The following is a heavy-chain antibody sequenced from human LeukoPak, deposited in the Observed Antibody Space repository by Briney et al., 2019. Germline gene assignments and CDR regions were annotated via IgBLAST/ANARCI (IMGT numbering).Heavy chain of an antibody. J-gene: IGHJ4*02. CDR1: GFTFSIYG. D-gene: IGHD3-22*01. CDR2: IQYDGSNK. Sequence: GGSLRLSCAASGFTFSIYGMHWVRQAPGKGLEWVAFIQYDGSNKYYADSVKGRFTISRDNSKNTLYLQMNSLRAEDTAVYYCAKEKKYYYDSSGYPGYDYWGQGTLVTVSS. V-gene: IGHV3-30*02. CDR3: AKEKKYYYDSSGYPGYDY.